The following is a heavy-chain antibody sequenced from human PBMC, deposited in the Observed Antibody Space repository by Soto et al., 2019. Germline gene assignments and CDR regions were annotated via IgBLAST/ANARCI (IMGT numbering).Heavy chain of an antibody. J-gene: IGHJ6*02. CDR1: GGSISSYY. Sequence: PSETLSLTCTVSGGSISSYYWSWIRQPPGKGLEWIGYIYYSGSTNYNPSLKSRVTISVDTSKNQFSLKLSSVTAADTAVYYCARVQYSSHYYYGMDVWGQGTTVTVSS. CDR2: IYYSGST. D-gene: IGHD6-19*01. V-gene: IGHV4-59*01. CDR3: ARVQYSSHYYYGMDV.